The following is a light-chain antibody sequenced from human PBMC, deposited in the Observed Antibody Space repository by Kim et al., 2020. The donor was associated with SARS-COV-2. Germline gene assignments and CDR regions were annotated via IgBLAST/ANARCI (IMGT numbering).Light chain of an antibody. V-gene: IGKV3-20*01. CDR3: LQYGSSPYT. J-gene: IGKJ2*01. Sequence: LSPGVRATLSCRASQGVSSTYLAWYQQRPGQAPRLLIYGATNRATGIPDRFSGSWSGTDFTLTISRLEPEDFAVYYCLQYGSSPYTFGQGTKLEI. CDR1: QGVSSTY. CDR2: GAT.